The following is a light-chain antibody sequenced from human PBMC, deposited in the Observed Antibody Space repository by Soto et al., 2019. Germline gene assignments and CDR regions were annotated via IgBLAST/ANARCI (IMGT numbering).Light chain of an antibody. J-gene: IGLJ2*01. V-gene: IGLV1-44*01. Sequence: QSVLTQPPSASGTPGQRVTISCSGSSSNIGSNTVNWYQQLQATAPKLLIYSNNQRPSGVTDRFSGSKSGTSASLAISGLQSEDEADYYCAAWDDSLNGPVFGGGTKLTVL. CDR1: SSNIGSNT. CDR3: AAWDDSLNGPV. CDR2: SNN.